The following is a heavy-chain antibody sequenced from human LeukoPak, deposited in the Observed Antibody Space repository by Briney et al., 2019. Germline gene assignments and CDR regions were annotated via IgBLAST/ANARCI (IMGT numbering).Heavy chain of an antibody. CDR2: ISASGGST. Sequence: GGSLRLSCAASGFTFSNYAMSWVRQAPGKGLEWVSAISASGGSTFYADSVKGRFTISRDNAKNSLYLQMNSLRAEDTALYYCAKVGVPGGDAFDIWGQGTMVTVSS. J-gene: IGHJ3*02. CDR1: GFTFSNYA. CDR3: AKVGVPGGDAFDI. D-gene: IGHD3-16*01. V-gene: IGHV3-23*01.